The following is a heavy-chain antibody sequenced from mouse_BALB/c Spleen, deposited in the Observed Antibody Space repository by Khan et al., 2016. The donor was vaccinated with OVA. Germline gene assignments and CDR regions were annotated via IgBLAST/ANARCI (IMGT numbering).Heavy chain of an antibody. CDR2: INTYTGEP. D-gene: IGHD2-10*01. J-gene: IGHJ4*01. CDR1: GYTFTKSG. CDR3: ARPPYFSYVMDN. Sequence: QIQLVQSGPELKKPGETVKISCKASGYTFTKSGMNWVKQAPGKGLKWMGWINTYTGEPTYADDFKGRFAFSLETSASTAYLQINNLENEDTATYFCARPPYFSYVMDNWGQGTSVTVSS. V-gene: IGHV9-3-1*01.